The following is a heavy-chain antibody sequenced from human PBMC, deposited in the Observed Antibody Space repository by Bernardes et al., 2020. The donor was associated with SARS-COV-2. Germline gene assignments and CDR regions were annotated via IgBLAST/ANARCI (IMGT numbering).Heavy chain of an antibody. CDR3: ARRGLMDPSYYYYAMDV. CDR1: GGSFSDYF. CDR2: IDHSGTS. V-gene: IGHV4-34*01. D-gene: IGHD2-8*01. J-gene: IGHJ6*02. Sequence: SETLSLTRAVDGGSFSDYFWSWIRLPPGKGLEWIGEIDHSGTSNYNPSLKSRVTISVDTSKNQFSLELSSVTAADTAVYYCARRGLMDPSYYYYAMDVWGQGTTVTVSS.